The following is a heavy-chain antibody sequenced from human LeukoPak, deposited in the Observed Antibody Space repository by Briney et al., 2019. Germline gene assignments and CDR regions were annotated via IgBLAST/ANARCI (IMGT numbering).Heavy chain of an antibody. D-gene: IGHD6-19*01. J-gene: IGHJ4*02. CDR3: ADSSGHY. V-gene: IGHV4-59*01. CDR2: IYYSGST. CDR1: GGSISSYY. Sequence: PSETLSLTCTVSGGSISSYYWSWIRQPPGKGLEWIGYIYYSGSTNYNPSLKSRVTISVDTSKNQFSLKLSSVTAADTAVYYCADSSGHYWGQGTLVTVSS.